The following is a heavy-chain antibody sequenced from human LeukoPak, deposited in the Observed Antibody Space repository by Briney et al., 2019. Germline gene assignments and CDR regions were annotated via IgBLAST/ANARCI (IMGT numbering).Heavy chain of an antibody. Sequence: GGSLRLSCSASGFTFSSYEMNWVRQAPGKGLEWVSYISSSGNSIHYADSVQGRFTISRENAKNSLFLQMNSLRAEDTAVYYCARDLEHRSGYTLDYWGQGTLVSVSS. J-gene: IGHJ4*02. V-gene: IGHV3-48*03. CDR2: ISSSGNSI. CDR1: GFTFSSYE. D-gene: IGHD3-3*01. CDR3: ARDLEHRSGYTLDY.